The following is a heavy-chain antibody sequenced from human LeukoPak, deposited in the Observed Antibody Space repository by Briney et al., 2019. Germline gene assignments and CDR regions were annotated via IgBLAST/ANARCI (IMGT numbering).Heavy chain of an antibody. CDR2: IFHSGTT. D-gene: IGHD6-19*01. Sequence: SETLSLTCVVSGGSVSTTHWWTWVRQPPGKGLEWIGDIFHSGTTNYNPSLKSLFTISVNKSKNQFSLRLRSVTAADTAVYYCARDQWLLRGGDPDAFDIWGQGTMVTVSS. J-gene: IGHJ3*02. CDR1: GGSVSTTHW. CDR3: ARDQWLLRGGDPDAFDI. V-gene: IGHV4/OR15-8*01.